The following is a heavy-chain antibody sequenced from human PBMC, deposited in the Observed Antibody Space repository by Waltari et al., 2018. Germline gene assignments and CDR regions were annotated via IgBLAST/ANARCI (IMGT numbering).Heavy chain of an antibody. CDR1: GFSPSTSGVG. J-gene: IGHJ4*02. V-gene: IGHV2-5*01. D-gene: IGHD4-17*01. Sequence: QITLKESGPTLVKPTQTLTLTCTFSGFSPSTSGVGVGWIRQPPGKALEWLALIYWNDDKRYSPSLKSRLTITKDTSKNQVVLTMTNMDPVDTATYYCAHRRNGDYPPDYWGQGTLVTVSS. CDR3: AHRRNGDYPPDY. CDR2: IYWNDDK.